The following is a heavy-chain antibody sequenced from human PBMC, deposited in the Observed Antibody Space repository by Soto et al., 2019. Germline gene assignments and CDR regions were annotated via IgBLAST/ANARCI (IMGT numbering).Heavy chain of an antibody. V-gene: IGHV3-21*01. J-gene: IGHJ4*02. D-gene: IGHD2-15*01. CDR3: AREPNSIDY. Sequence: VGSLRLSCAASGFTFSTYNMNWVRQGPGKGLEWVSFISYSNSDIKYYVDSVKGRFTISRDNAKNSLYLQMNSLRAEDTAVYYCAREPNSIDYWGQGTLVTVSS. CDR1: GFTFSTYN. CDR2: ISYSNSDI.